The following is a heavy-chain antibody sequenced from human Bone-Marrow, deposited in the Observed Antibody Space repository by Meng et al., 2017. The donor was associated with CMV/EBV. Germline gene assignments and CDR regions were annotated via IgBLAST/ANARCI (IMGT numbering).Heavy chain of an antibody. J-gene: IGHJ6*02. V-gene: IGHV3-15*01. CDR3: TTDGYYYGMDV. Sequence: GESLKISCAASGFSFSTYAMHWVRQAPGKGLEWVGRIKSKTDGGTTDYAAPVKGRFTISRDDSKNTLYLQMNSLKTEDTAVYYCTTDGYYYGMDVWGQGTTVTVSS. CDR2: IKSKTDGGTT. CDR1: GFSFSTYA.